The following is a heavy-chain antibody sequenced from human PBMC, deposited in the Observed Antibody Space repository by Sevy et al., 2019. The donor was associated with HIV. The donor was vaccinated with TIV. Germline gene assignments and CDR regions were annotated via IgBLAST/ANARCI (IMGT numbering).Heavy chain of an antibody. V-gene: IGHV3-23*01. J-gene: IGHJ4*02. Sequence: GGSLRLSCAASGFTFSSYAMSWVRQAPGKGLEWVSDISGSGGSTYYADSVKGRFTISRDNSKNTLYLQMNSLRAEDTAVYYCAKDLAVAVTRPFDYWGQGTLVTVS. CDR3: AKDLAVAVTRPFDY. CDR1: GFTFSSYA. D-gene: IGHD6-19*01. CDR2: ISGSGGST.